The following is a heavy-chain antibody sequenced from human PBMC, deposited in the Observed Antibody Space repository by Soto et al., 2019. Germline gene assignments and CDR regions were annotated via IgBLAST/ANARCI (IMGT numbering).Heavy chain of an antibody. J-gene: IGHJ6*02. CDR1: GGSISSGGYS. Sequence: SETLSLTCAVSGGSISSGGYSWSWIRQPPGKGLEWIGYIYHSGSTYYNPSLKSRVTISVDRSKNQFSLKLSSVTAADTAVYYCAREGSITMVRGVIDVWGQGTKVTVSS. CDR3: AREGSITMVRGVIDV. CDR2: IYHSGST. D-gene: IGHD3-10*01. V-gene: IGHV4-30-2*01.